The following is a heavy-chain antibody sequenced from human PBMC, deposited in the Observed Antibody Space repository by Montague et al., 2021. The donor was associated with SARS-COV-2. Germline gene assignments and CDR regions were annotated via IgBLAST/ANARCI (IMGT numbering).Heavy chain of an antibody. J-gene: IGHJ4*02. CDR3: TRGHAYSTFTPVSY. CDR2: ISYDGSDK. D-gene: IGHD2/OR15-2a*01. V-gene: IGHV3-30-3*01. CDR1: GFIFNSYA. Sequence: SLRLSCAASGFIFNSYALHWVRQAPGKGLEWVAVISYDGSDKCYADSVKGRFTISRDTSKNTLFLQMNSLRAEDTAVYYCTRGHAYSTFTPVSYWGQGTLGTVSS.